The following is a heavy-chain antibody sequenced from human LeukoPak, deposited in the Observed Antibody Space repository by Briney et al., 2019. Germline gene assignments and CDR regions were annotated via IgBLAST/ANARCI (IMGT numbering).Heavy chain of an antibody. CDR1: GFTFSSYE. CDR2: ISSSGSTI. V-gene: IGHV3-48*03. J-gene: IGHJ4*02. Sequence: GGSLRLSCAASGFTFSSYEMNWVRQAPGKGLEWVSYISSSGSTIYYADSVKGRFTISRDNAKNSLYLQMNSLRAEDTAVYYCAREYCSGGSCYGLRNWGQGTLVTVSS. CDR3: AREYCSGGSCYGLRN. D-gene: IGHD2-15*01.